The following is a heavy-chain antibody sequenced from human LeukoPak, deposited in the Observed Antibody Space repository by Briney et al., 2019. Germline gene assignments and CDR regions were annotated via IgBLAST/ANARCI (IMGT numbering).Heavy chain of an antibody. CDR3: AKDLNGYYYDSSGYDSGFDY. J-gene: IGHJ4*02. Sequence: GGSLRLSCVASGFTFSSFRMHWVRQAPGKGLVWVSHIDIAGSITRYADSVKGRFTISRDNAKNTLYLQMSSLRAEDTAVYYCAKDLNGYYYDSSGYDSGFDYWGQGTLVTVSS. CDR2: IDIAGSIT. D-gene: IGHD3-22*01. V-gene: IGHV3-74*01. CDR1: GFTFSSFR.